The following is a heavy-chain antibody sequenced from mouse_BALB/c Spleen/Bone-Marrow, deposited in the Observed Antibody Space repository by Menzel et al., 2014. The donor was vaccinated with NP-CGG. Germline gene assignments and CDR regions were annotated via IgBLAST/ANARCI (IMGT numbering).Heavy chain of an antibody. D-gene: IGHD2-14*01. J-gene: IGHJ2*01. Sequence: QVQLQQSGSVLVRPGASVKLSCKASGYTFTNSWIHWAKQRPGQGLEWIGEIHPNSGNTNFNEKFKVKATLTVDTSSSTASVGLSSLTAEDSAVYYCARHHRYAYYFDYWGQGTPLTVSS. CDR3: ARHHRYAYYFDY. V-gene: IGHV1S130*01. CDR1: GYTFTNSW. CDR2: IHPNSGNT.